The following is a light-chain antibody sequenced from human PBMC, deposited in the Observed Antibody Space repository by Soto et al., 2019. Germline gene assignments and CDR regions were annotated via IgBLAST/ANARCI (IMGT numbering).Light chain of an antibody. CDR1: SSDVGGYNY. J-gene: IGLJ1*01. Sequence: QSVLTQPASVSGSPGQSITISCTGTSSDVGGYNYVSWYQHHPGKAPKLMIFEVNDRPSGVSNRFSGSKSGNTASLTISGLQADDEADYYCSAYTSRSIRYVSGTGTKVTV. CDR3: SAYTSRSIRYV. CDR2: EVN. V-gene: IGLV2-14*01.